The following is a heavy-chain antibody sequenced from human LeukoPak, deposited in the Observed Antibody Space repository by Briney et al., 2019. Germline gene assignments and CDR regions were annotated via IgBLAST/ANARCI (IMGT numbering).Heavy chain of an antibody. V-gene: IGHV4-59*01. Sequence: SETLSLTCTVSGGSLSRYYWSCIRHPPGKGLECIGYIYNSVSTNYNPSLKSRVTISVDTSKKQFSLKLSSVTAADTDVYYCARVSFAGHYYDSSGYDVFDIWGQGTIVTVSS. CDR1: GGSLSRYY. CDR2: IYNSVST. D-gene: IGHD3-22*01. J-gene: IGHJ3*02. CDR3: ARVSFAGHYYDSSGYDVFDI.